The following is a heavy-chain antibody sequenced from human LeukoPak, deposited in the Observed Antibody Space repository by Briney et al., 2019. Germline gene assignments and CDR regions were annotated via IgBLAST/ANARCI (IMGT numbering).Heavy chain of an antibody. J-gene: IGHJ4*02. CDR1: GGSFSGYY. CDR3: ARGRGDDYVWGSYRRIYYFDY. Sequence: PSETLSLTCAVYGGSFSGYYWSWIRQPPGKGLEWVGAISHSGSTNYNPSPMSRVTISVDTSTNQFSLQLSSVTAADTAVYYCARGRGDDYVWGSYRRIYYFDYWGQGTLVTVSS. CDR2: ISHSGST. D-gene: IGHD3-16*02. V-gene: IGHV4-34*01.